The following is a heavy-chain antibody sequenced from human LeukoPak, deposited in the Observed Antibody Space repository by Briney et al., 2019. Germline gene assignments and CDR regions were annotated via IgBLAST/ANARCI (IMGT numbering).Heavy chain of an antibody. CDR2: INHSGST. J-gene: IGHJ4*02. CDR3: AREAFEESY. CDR1: GGSFSGYY. Sequence: SETLSLTCAVYGGSFSGYYWSWIRQPPGKGLEWIGEINHSGSTNYNPSLKSRVTISVDTSKNQFSLKLSSVTAADTAVYYCAREAFEESYWGQGTLVTVSS. V-gene: IGHV4-34*01. D-gene: IGHD3-16*01.